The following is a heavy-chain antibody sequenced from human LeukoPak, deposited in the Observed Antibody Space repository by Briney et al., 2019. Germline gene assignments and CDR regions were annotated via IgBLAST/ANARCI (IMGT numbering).Heavy chain of an antibody. D-gene: IGHD2-2*01. CDR1: GLTFSSHG. J-gene: IGHJ4*02. CDR2: ISGSGGGI. V-gene: IGHV3-23*01. CDR3: ANCPSHPSCYGLHLQY. Sequence: GGSLRLSCAGSGLTFSSHGMSWVRQAPGKGLEWVSLISGSGGGIYYADSVKGRFTISRDNSKNTLYLQMDSLRADDTAVYYCANCPSHPSCYGLHLQYWGQGTLVTVSS.